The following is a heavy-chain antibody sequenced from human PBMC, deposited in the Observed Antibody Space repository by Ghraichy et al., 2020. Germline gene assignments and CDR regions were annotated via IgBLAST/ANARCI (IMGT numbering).Heavy chain of an antibody. Sequence: SQTLSLTCTVSGASITDYYWTWIRQPPGKGLEWIGYIYYSGITNYNPSLKSRLTISVDISKNQLSLKLGSVTAADTAVYYCARGHDGYSYWGQGTLITVS. D-gene: IGHD5-24*01. J-gene: IGHJ4*02. CDR2: IYYSGIT. V-gene: IGHV4-59*01. CDR1: GASITDYY. CDR3: ARGHDGYSY.